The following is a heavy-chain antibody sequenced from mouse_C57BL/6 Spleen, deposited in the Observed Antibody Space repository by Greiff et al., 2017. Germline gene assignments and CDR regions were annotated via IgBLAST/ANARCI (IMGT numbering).Heavy chain of an antibody. CDR1: GYTFTSYW. CDR3: ASLGH. J-gene: IGHJ2*01. V-gene: IGHV1-50*01. D-gene: IGHD4-1*01. Sequence: QVQLQQPGAELVKPGASVKLSCKASGYTFTSYWMQWVKQRPGQGLEWIGEIDPSDSYTNYNQKFKGKATLTVDTSSSTAYMQLSSLTSEDSAVYYCASLGHWGKGTTLTVSS. CDR2: IDPSDSYT.